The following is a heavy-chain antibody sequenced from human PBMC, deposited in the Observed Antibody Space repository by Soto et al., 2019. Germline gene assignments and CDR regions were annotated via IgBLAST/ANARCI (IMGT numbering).Heavy chain of an antibody. V-gene: IGHV5-51*01. CDR1: GYSFTSYW. J-gene: IGHJ6*02. CDR3: ARLIAAAGYYYYGMDV. CDR2: IYPSDSDT. D-gene: IGHD6-13*01. Sequence: PGESLKISCKGSGYSFTSYWIGWVRQMPGKGLEWMGIIYPSDSDTRYSPSFQGQVTISADKSISTAYLQWSSLKASDTAMYYCARLIAAAGYYYYGMDVWGQGTTVTVSS.